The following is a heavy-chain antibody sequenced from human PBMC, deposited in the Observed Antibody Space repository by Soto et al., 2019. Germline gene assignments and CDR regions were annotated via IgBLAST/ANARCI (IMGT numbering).Heavy chain of an antibody. CDR2: ISDSGSTT. Sequence: EVQLLESGGGLVQPGGSLRLSCAASGFTFSSYAMSWVRQAPGKGLEWVSAISDSGSTTYYTDSVKGRFTISRDNSKSTLYLQMNSLRVEDTAIYYCAKDICAYSSGSCYFDYWGQGTLVTVSS. CDR3: AKDICAYSSGSCYFDY. J-gene: IGHJ4*02. D-gene: IGHD6-19*01. V-gene: IGHV3-23*01. CDR1: GFTFSSYA.